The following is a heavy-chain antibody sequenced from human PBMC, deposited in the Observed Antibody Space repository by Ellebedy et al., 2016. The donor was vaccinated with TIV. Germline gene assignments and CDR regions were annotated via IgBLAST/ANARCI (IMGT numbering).Heavy chain of an antibody. J-gene: IGHJ5*01. Sequence: AASVKVSCKASGYSFINYAMNWVRQAPGQGLEWMGVIIPLLGIPNYAQKFQGRVTITADKSTSTVYMELSSLRSEDTAVYYCARALYGGNSGAPFDSWGQGTLVTVSS. CDR3: ARALYGGNSGAPFDS. D-gene: IGHD4-23*01. CDR2: IIPLLGIP. CDR1: GYSFINYA. V-gene: IGHV1-69*10.